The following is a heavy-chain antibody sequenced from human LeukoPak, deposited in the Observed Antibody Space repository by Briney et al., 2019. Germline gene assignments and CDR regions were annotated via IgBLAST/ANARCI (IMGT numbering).Heavy chain of an antibody. J-gene: IGHJ4*02. CDR3: AGDYGDYYFDY. CDR1: GDSISSSFYY. D-gene: IGHD4-17*01. CDR2: IYYGGGT. V-gene: IGHV4-39*07. Sequence: KPSETLSLTCTVSGDSISSSFYYWGWIRQPPGKGLEWIGSIYYGGGTHYNPSLKSRVTISVDTSKNQFSLKLSSVTAADTAVYFCAGDYGDYYFDYWGQGTLVTVSS.